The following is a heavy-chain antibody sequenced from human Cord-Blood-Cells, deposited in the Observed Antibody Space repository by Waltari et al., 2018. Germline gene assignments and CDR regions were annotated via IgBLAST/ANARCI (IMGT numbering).Heavy chain of an antibody. CDR2: INAGNGNT. D-gene: IGHD2-8*02. CDR3: AREIVLGVYAMNYGMDV. Sequence: QVQLVQSGAEVKKPGASVKVSCKASGYTFTSYAMHWVRQAPGPRLEWMGWINAGNGNTKNSQKCQGRVTMTRDTSASEAYMELSSLGSEDTAVYYCAREIVLGVYAMNYGMDVWGQGTTVTVSS. J-gene: IGHJ6*02. V-gene: IGHV1-3*01. CDR1: GYTFTSYA.